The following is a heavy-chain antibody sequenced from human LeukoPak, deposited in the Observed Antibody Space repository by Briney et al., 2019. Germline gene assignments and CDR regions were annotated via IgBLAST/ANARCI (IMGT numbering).Heavy chain of an antibody. J-gene: IGHJ3*02. D-gene: IGHD3-22*01. V-gene: IGHV4-4*07. Sequence: PSETLSLTCTVSGGSISSYYWSWIRQPAGKGLEWIGRIYTSGSTNYNPSLKSRVTMSVDTSKNQFSLKLSSVTAADTAVYYCARVSPINYYYDSSGYADAFDIWGQGTMVTVSS. CDR2: IYTSGST. CDR3: ARVSPINYYYDSSGYADAFDI. CDR1: GGSISSYY.